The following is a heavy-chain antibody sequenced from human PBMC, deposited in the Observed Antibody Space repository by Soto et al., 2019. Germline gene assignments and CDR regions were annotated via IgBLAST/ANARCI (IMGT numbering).Heavy chain of an antibody. V-gene: IGHV1-2*02. CDR1: GYTFSDYF. CDR3: VVVVPDADYYYGMDV. D-gene: IGHD2-2*01. Sequence: XSVKVSCKPSGYTFSDYFIQWVRQATGQGLEWVAWINPKTAATNYAKKFQCRVSVTWDTSSTTAYMELTSLRPDNTAVYYCVVVVPDADYYYGMDVWGQGTTVTVSS. CDR2: INPKTAAT. J-gene: IGHJ6*02.